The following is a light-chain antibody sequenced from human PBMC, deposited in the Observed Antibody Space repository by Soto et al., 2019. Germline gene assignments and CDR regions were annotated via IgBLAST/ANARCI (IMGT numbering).Light chain of an antibody. CDR2: EVS. J-gene: IGLJ1*01. CDR1: SSDVGGYNY. Sequence: QSALTQPASVSGSPGQSITISCTGTSSDVGGYNYVSWYQHHPGKAPKLMIYEVSDRPSEVSNRFSGSKSGNTASLTISGLHAEDEADYYCSSPSTTFTQVFGTRTKLTVL. CDR3: SSPSTTFTQV. V-gene: IGLV2-14*01.